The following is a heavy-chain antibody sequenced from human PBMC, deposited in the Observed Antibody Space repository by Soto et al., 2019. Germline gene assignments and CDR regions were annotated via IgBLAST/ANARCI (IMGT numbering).Heavy chain of an antibody. Sequence: QVQLVQSGAELKKPGASVKVSCKTSGYTFSNYAISWVRQAPGQGLEWMGWISSYNSNNGDTKSAQMLQGRVTMTIDTPATTAYLEFSRLTPDDTAVHYCSRAELERGKVGYFAIDVWGQGTTVTVSS. CDR2: ISSYNSNNGDT. V-gene: IGHV1-18*04. CDR1: GYTFSNYA. J-gene: IGHJ6*02. D-gene: IGHD1-1*01. CDR3: SRAELERGKVGYFAIDV.